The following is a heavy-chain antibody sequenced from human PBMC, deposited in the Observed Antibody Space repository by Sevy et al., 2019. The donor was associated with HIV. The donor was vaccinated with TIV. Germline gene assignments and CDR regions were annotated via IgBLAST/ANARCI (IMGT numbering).Heavy chain of an antibody. CDR1: RFSYSSYG. CDR3: VKQGGGEGGDH. J-gene: IGHJ4*01. D-gene: IGHD2-21*01. CDR2: IRYDGSNK. Sequence: GGSLRLSCAASRFSYSSYGMHWVRQAPGKGLEWVAYIRYDGSNKDYSDSVKGRFTISRDNSKNTLELQMNSLRVEDTAVYYCVKQGGGEGGDHWGHGTLVTVSS. V-gene: IGHV3-30*02.